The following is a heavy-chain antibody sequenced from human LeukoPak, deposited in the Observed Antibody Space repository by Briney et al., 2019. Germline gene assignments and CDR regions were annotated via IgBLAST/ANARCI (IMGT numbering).Heavy chain of an antibody. CDR2: INPSSGST. CDR3: ARTYSSSWSYCDS. Sequence: ASVKVSCKASGSTFTRYYIHWVRQAPGQGPDWMGMINPSSGSTRFARMFQDRVTMTRDTSTSAVYMELSSLTSEDTAMYYCARTYSSSWSYCDSWGQGTLVTVSS. V-gene: IGHV1-46*01. J-gene: IGHJ4*02. CDR1: GSTFTRYY. D-gene: IGHD6-13*01.